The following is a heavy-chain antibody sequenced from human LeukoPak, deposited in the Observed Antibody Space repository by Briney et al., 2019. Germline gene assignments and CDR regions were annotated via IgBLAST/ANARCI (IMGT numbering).Heavy chain of an antibody. V-gene: IGHV4-61*01. J-gene: IGHJ6*03. CDR2: IYYSGST. CDR3: ARETSQKGAHYMDV. CDR1: GDSISSSSYY. Sequence: SETLSLICTVSGDSISSSSYYWGWIRQPPGKGLEWIGYIYYSGSTSYSPSLRSRVTISVDTSKNQFSLKLSSVTAADTAVYYCARETSQKGAHYMDVWGKGTTVTISS. D-gene: IGHD3-16*01.